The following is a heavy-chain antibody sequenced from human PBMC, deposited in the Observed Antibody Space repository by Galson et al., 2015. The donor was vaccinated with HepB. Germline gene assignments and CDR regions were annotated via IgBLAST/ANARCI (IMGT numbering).Heavy chain of an antibody. CDR1: GFTFTKFA. D-gene: IGHD6-6*01. J-gene: IGHJ6*02. Sequence: SLRLSCAASGFTFTKFAMYWVRQAPGKGLEWVALISYDGSNKFYADSERGRVTISRDNSRNTLYLHMNSLKTEDTAVYYCARMTDSSSAGYGLDVWGPGTTVTVSS. V-gene: IGHV3-30-3*01. CDR3: ARMTDSSSAGYGLDV. CDR2: ISYDGSNK.